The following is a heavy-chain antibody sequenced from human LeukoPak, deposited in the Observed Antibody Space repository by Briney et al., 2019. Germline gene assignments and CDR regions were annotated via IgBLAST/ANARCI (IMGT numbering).Heavy chain of an antibody. Sequence: PGGSLRLSCAASGFTFSSYWMSWVRQAPGKGPEWVATINQDGREKYYVDSVKGRFIISRDNAKNSLYLQMDSLRVEETAVYSCVRGHLWLENWGQGTLVTVSP. CDR1: GFTFSSYW. CDR2: INQDGREK. V-gene: IGHV3-7*03. D-gene: IGHD3-3*02. CDR3: VRGHLWLEN. J-gene: IGHJ4*02.